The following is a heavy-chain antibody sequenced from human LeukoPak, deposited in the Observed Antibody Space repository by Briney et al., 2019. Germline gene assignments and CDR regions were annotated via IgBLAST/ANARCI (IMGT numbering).Heavy chain of an antibody. CDR1: GGSISSSSYY. CDR3: ARDFRNRDWFDP. CDR2: IYYSGST. J-gene: IGHJ5*02. D-gene: IGHD1-14*01. V-gene: IGHV4-39*07. Sequence: ASETLSLTCTVSGGSISSSSYYWGWIRQPPGKGLEWIGSIYYSGSTYYTPSLKSRVTISVDTSKNQFSLNLSSVTAADTAVYYCARDFRNRDWFDPWGQGTLVTVSS.